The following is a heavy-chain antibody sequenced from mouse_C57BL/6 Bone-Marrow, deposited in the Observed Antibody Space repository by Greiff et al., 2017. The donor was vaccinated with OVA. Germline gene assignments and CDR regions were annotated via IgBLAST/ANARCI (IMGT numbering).Heavy chain of an antibody. J-gene: IGHJ4*01. Sequence: VQLQQPGAELVKPGASVKLSCKASGYTFTSYWMQWVKQRPGKGLEWIGEIDPSDSYTNYNQQFKGKATLTVDTSSSTAYMQLSSLTSEDSAVYDCARSGLFYAMDYWGQGTSVTVSS. D-gene: IGHD3-2*02. CDR1: GYTFTSYW. CDR3: ARSGLFYAMDY. V-gene: IGHV1-50*01. CDR2: IDPSDSYT.